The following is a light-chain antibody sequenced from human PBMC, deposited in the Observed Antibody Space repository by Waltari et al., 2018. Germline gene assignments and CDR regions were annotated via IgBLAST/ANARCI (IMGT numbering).Light chain of an antibody. J-gene: IGLJ3*02. CDR3: CSYAGSSTWV. CDR2: EGS. CDR1: SSDVGSYNL. V-gene: IGLV2-23*01. Sequence: QSALTQPASVPGSPGQSLTISCTGTSSDVGSYNLVSWYQQHPGKAPKLMIYEGSKRPSGGSNRFSGSKSGNTASLTISGLQAEDEADYYCCSYAGSSTWVFGGGTKLTVL.